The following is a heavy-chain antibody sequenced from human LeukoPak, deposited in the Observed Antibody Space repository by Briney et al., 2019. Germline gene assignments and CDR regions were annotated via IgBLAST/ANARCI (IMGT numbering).Heavy chain of an antibody. D-gene: IGHD2-21*01. V-gene: IGHV1-46*01. CDR3: ARALFRSPFDY. Sequence: ASVKVSCKASGYTFTSYDINWVRQAPGQGLEWMGIINPSAGGTSYAQKFQGRLTMTRDTSTSTVYMELSSLRSEDRAVYYCARALFRSPFDYWGQGTLVTVSS. J-gene: IGHJ4*02. CDR2: INPSAGGT. CDR1: GYTFTSYD.